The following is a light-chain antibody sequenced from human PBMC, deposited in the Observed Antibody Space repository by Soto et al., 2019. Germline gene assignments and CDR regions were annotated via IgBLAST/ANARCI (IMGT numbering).Light chain of an antibody. CDR1: QSVSGW. V-gene: IGKV1-5*01. J-gene: IGKJ1*01. CDR2: DAS. Sequence: DIQMTQSPSTLSASVGDSVTITCRASQSVSGWLAWYQQKPGKAPNLLIYDASSLESGVPSRFSGSGSGTEYTLTISSLQPDDFATYYCQHYNSYSLTFGQGTKVDIK. CDR3: QHYNSYSLT.